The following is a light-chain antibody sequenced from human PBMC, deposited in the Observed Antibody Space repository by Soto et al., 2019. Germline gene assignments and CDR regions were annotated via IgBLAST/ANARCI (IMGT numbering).Light chain of an antibody. CDR2: DVS. Sequence: QSVLAQPASGSGCPGQSITISYTGTSSDVGGYNYVSWYQQHPGKAPKLMIYDVSNRPSGVSNRFSGSKSGNTASLTISGLQAEDEADYYCSSYTSSSTLYVFGTGTKVTV. J-gene: IGLJ1*01. CDR3: SSYTSSSTLYV. CDR1: SSDVGGYNY. V-gene: IGLV2-14*01.